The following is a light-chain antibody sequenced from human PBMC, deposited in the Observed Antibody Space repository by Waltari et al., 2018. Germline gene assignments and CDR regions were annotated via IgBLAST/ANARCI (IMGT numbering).Light chain of an antibody. Sequence: EIVMTQSPATLSVSPGERATLSCRASQNIRSNLAWYRQKPGQAPMLLIYGASFRTTGIPARISGSGSGTEFTLTISSLQSEDFAVYFCQQYDNWPPITFGQGTKLEIK. J-gene: IGKJ2*01. CDR2: GAS. CDR1: QNIRSN. V-gene: IGKV3-15*01. CDR3: QQYDNWPPIT.